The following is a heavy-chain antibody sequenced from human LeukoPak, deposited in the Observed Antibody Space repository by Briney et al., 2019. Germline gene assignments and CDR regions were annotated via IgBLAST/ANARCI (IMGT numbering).Heavy chain of an antibody. CDR1: GFTFSSYA. D-gene: IGHD2-8*01. CDR2: ISYDGSNK. V-gene: IGHV3-30*01. CDR3: ARSGHGVSGAFDI. J-gene: IGHJ3*02. Sequence: PGRSLRLSCAASGFTFSSYAMHWVRQAPSKGLEWVAVISYDGSNKYYADSVKGRFTISRDNSKNTLYLQMNSLRAEDTAVYYCARSGHGVSGAFDIWGQGTMVTVSS.